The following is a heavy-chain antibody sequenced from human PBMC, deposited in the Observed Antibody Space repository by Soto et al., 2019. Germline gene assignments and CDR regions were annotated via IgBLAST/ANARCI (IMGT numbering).Heavy chain of an antibody. Sequence: EVQLVQSGAEVKKPGESLRISCKGSGYRFTSYLITWVRQMPGKGLEWMGGIDPSDSYTVYSPSFQGHVTLSADKSISTAYLQWSSLKASDTAMYYCARQDYGSGSSSLDYWGQGTLVTVSS. CDR3: ARQDYGSGSSSLDY. J-gene: IGHJ4*02. V-gene: IGHV5-10-1*01. CDR1: GYRFTSYL. CDR2: IDPSDSYT. D-gene: IGHD3-10*01.